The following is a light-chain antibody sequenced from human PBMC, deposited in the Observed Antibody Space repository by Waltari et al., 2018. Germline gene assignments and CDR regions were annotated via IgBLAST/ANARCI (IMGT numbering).Light chain of an antibody. Sequence: QSALTQPASVSGSPGQSITISCTGTSSDVGGYNYVPWYQQHPGKAPKLMIYEGNNRPSGVSDRFAGSKSGNTASLTISGLQAEDEADYYCTSYTSSITYVFGTGTKVTVL. CDR2: EGN. V-gene: IGLV2-14*01. CDR3: TSYTSSITYV. CDR1: SSDVGGYNY. J-gene: IGLJ1*01.